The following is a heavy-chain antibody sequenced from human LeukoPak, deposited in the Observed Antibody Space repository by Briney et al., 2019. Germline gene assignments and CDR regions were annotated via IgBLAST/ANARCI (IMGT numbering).Heavy chain of an antibody. J-gene: IGHJ4*02. CDR1: GGSINSYY. V-gene: IGHV4-59*01. Sequence: SETLSLTCTVSGGSINSYYWNWLRQPPGKTLEWIGYVSSSGSTNYSPFFKSRLTISLDTSKNQFSLNLRSVTAADTAVYYCARTLKDAYLDAFGYWGQGTLVAVSS. D-gene: IGHD3-16*01. CDR2: VSSSGST. CDR3: ARTLKDAYLDAFGY.